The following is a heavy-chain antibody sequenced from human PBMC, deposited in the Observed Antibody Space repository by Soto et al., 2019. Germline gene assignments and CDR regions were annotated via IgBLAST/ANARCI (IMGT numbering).Heavy chain of an antibody. J-gene: IGHJ6*02. D-gene: IGHD6-6*01. CDR2: INSDGSST. Sequence: GGSLRLSCAASGFTFSSYWMHWVRQAPGKGLVWVSRINSDGSSTSYADSVKGRFTISRDNAKNTLYLQMNSLRAEDTAVYYCARVQGVAARPYYCYGMDVWGQGTTVTVSS. CDR1: GFTFSSYW. V-gene: IGHV3-74*01. CDR3: ARVQGVAARPYYCYGMDV.